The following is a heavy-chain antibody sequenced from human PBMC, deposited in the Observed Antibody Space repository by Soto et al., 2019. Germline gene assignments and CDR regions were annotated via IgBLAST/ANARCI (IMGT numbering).Heavy chain of an antibody. Sequence: SVKVSCKASGGTFSSYAISWVRQAPGQGLEWMGGIIPIFGTANYAQKFQGRVTITADESTSTAYMELSSLRSEATPVYYCARVKGMTTVGVFDYWGQGTLVTVSS. CDR3: ARVKGMTTVGVFDY. D-gene: IGHD4-4*01. CDR1: GGTFSSYA. CDR2: IIPIFGTA. V-gene: IGHV1-69*13. J-gene: IGHJ4*02.